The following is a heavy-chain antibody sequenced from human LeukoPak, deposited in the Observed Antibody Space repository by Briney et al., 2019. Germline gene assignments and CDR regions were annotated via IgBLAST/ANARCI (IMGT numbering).Heavy chain of an antibody. V-gene: IGHV3-53*01. CDR3: ARGYRYSFDF. D-gene: IGHD5-18*01. CDR2: IYASGNT. CDR1: GFTVSNNF. Sequence: GGSLRLSCAASGFTVSNNFMTWVRQAPGKGLEWVSVIYASGNTYYADSVKGRFTISRDNSKNTLYLQMNSLRAEDTALYYCARGYRYSFDFWGQGTLVTVSS. J-gene: IGHJ5*01.